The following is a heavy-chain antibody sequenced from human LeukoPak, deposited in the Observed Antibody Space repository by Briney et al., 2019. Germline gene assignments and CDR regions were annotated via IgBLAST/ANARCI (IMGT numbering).Heavy chain of an antibody. Sequence: GGSLRLSCAASGFTFSSYEMNWVRQAPGKGLEWVSYISSSGSTIYYADSVKGRFTISRDNAKNLLYLQMNSLRAEDTAVYYCARGFPANIVVVTAIPDYWGQGTLVTVSS. CDR1: GFTFSSYE. J-gene: IGHJ4*02. CDR3: ARGFPANIVVVTAIPDY. V-gene: IGHV3-48*03. CDR2: ISSSGSTI. D-gene: IGHD2-21*02.